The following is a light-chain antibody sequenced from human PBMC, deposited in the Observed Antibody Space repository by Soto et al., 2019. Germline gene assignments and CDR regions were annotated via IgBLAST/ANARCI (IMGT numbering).Light chain of an antibody. CDR1: TNDIGGYDY. Sequence: QSALTQPASVSGSPGQSITISCSGTTNDIGGYDYVSWYQQHPGKAPKLMIYEVTIRPSGVSDRFSGSKSGNTASLTVSGLQAEDEADYYCSSYTGGNPSYVFGTGTKLTVL. CDR3: SSYTGGNPSYV. CDR2: EVT. V-gene: IGLV2-14*01. J-gene: IGLJ1*01.